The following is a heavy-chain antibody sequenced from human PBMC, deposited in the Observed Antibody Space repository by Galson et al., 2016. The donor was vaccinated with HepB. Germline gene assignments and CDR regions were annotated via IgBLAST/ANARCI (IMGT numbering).Heavy chain of an antibody. Sequence: SVKVSCKASGYTFTSSAMNWVRQAPGQGLEWMGWINTNTGNPTYAQGFTGRFVFSLDTSVSTTYLQLSTLEAEDTAVYYCARGDSSGWLNWFAPWGQGTLVTVSS. D-gene: IGHD6-19*01. CDR2: INTNTGNP. V-gene: IGHV7-4-1*02. CDR1: GYTFTSSA. J-gene: IGHJ5*02. CDR3: ARGDSSGWLNWFAP.